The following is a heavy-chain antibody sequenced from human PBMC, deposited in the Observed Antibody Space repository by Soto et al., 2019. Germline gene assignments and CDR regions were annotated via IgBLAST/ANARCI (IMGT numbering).Heavy chain of an antibody. Sequence: SVKVSCKASGGTFNNYVINWVRQAPGQGLEWMAGIIPIFGTPNYAQKFQGRVTITADKSTSTAYMELNSLRFEDTAVYYCAGRCDGTNCLAHFDYWGQGTLVTVSS. D-gene: IGHD2-2*01. CDR3: AGRCDGTNCLAHFDY. V-gene: IGHV1-69*06. J-gene: IGHJ4*02. CDR1: GGTFNNYV. CDR2: IIPIFGTP.